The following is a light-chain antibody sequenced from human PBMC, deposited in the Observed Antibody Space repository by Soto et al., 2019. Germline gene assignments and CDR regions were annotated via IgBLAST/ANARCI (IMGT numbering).Light chain of an antibody. J-gene: IGLJ1*01. CDR1: NSDVGIYDF. CDR3: ISYTSDDVRYV. V-gene: IGLV2-14*01. Sequence: QSALTQPASVSGTPGQSITISCTGSNSDVGIYDFVSWYQHHPGRAPKLIVSEVSHRPSGVSNRFSGSKSGNTASLTISGFPSEDEADYYCISYTSDDVRYVFGTGTKLTVL. CDR2: EVS.